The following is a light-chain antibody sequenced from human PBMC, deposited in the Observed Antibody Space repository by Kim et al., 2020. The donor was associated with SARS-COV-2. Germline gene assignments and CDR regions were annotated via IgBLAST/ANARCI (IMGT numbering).Light chain of an antibody. CDR3: QSYDSSLSGSV. V-gene: IGLV1-40*01. Sequence: QRDTISGTGSSANIGAGYDVHWYQQLPGTAPNLRIYGSSNRPSGVPDRFAGSKSGTAASRASTGLQAEDEADYYCQSYDSSLSGSVFGGGTKLTVL. CDR1: SANIGAGYD. J-gene: IGLJ2*01. CDR2: GSS.